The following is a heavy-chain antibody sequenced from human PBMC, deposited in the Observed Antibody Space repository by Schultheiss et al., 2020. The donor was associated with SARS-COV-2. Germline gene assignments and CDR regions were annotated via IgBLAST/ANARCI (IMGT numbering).Heavy chain of an antibody. CDR1: GGTFSSYA. CDR3: ARALDYDFWSGYYFDY. Sequence: ASVKVSCKASGGTFSSYAISWVRQAPGQGLEWMGWISAYNGNTNYAQKLQGRVTMTTDTSTSTAYMELRSLRSEDTAVYYCARALDYDFWSGYYFDYWGQGALVTVAS. CDR2: ISAYNGNT. V-gene: IGHV1-18*01. D-gene: IGHD3-3*01. J-gene: IGHJ4*02.